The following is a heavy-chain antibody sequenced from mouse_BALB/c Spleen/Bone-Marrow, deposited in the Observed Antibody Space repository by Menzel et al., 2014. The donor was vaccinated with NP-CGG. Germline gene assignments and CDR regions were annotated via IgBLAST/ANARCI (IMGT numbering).Heavy chain of an antibody. V-gene: IGHV1S81*02. CDR2: INPNNGNT. CDR3: TRRDY. J-gene: IGHJ2*01. CDR1: GYTFTSYY. Sequence: VQLVESGAELVKPGASVKLSCKASGYTFTSYYMYWVKQRPGQGLEWIRGINPNNGNTNFSETFKSKATLTVDKSSSTAYMQLSSLTSEDSAVYYCTRRDYWGQGTTLTVSS.